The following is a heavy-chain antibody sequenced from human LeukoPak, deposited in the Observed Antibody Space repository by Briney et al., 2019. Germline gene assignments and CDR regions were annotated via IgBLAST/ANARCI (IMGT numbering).Heavy chain of an antibody. CDR1: GFTFSSYA. Sequence: GRSLRLSCAASGFTFSSYAMHWVRQAPGKGLEWVAVISYDGSNKYYADSVKGRFTISRDNSKNTLYLQMNSLRAEDTAVYYCARDMVRGVPRGYFDYWGQGTLVTVSS. V-gene: IGHV3-30-3*01. D-gene: IGHD3-10*01. CDR3: ARDMVRGVPRGYFDY. J-gene: IGHJ4*02. CDR2: ISYDGSNK.